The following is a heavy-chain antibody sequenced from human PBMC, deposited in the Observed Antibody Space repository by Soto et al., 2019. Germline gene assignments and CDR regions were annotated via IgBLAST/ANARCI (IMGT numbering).Heavy chain of an antibody. CDR3: ARGGGGDYYYYYMDV. V-gene: IGHV3-66*01. Sequence: EVQLVESGGGLVQPGGSLILACAASGFTVSRNYMSWVRQAPGKGLEWVSVIYSGGSTYYADSVKGRFTIARDNSKNTLYLQMNSLRAEDTAVYYCARGGGGDYYYYYMDVWGKGTTVTVSS. J-gene: IGHJ6*03. CDR1: GFTVSRNY. D-gene: IGHD3-16*01. CDR2: IYSGGST.